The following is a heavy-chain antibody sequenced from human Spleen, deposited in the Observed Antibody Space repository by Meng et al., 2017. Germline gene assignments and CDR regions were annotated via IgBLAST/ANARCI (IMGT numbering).Heavy chain of an antibody. CDR1: GFNFGAYI. Sequence: GASLMISCVASGFNFGAYIMHWVRQSPGRGLEWISRIVPDGGITTYADSVKGRFTVSRDNAKNSLFLHMNSLRPEDTALYFCARDIHPSSYVIDSWGQGTLVTVSS. J-gene: IGHJ4*02. CDR2: IVPDGGIT. V-gene: IGHV3-74*01. D-gene: IGHD3-16*01. CDR3: ARDIHPSSYVIDS.